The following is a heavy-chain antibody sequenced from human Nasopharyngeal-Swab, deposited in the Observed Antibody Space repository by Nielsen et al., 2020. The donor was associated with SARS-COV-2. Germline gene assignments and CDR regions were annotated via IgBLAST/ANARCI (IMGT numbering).Heavy chain of an antibody. CDR3: ASEGSGVFGVVIYAFDI. D-gene: IGHD3-3*01. CDR2: VVPEDSEP. V-gene: IGHV1-24*01. Sequence: ASVNVSCKVSGYTLTVLPIHWVRPAPGKGLEWMGPVVPEDSEPIYAQNFQGRVTMTEDTSTYTAYLELSSLRSEDTAVYYCASEGSGVFGVVIYAFDIWGPGTLVTVSS. CDR1: GYTLTVLP. J-gene: IGHJ3*02.